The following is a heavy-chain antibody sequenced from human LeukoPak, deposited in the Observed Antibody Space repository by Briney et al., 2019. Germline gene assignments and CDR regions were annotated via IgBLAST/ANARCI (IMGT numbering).Heavy chain of an antibody. V-gene: IGHV4-59*01. CDR3: ARDLHYYDSSGHRYYYYYGMDV. J-gene: IGHJ6*02. CDR1: GGSISSYY. D-gene: IGHD3-22*01. CDR2: IYYSGST. Sequence: PSGTLSLTCTVSGGSISSYYWSWIRQPPGKGLEWIGYIYYSGSTNYNPSLTSRVTISVDTSKNQFSLKLSSVTAADTAVYYCARDLHYYDSSGHRYYYYYGMDVWGQGTTVTVSS.